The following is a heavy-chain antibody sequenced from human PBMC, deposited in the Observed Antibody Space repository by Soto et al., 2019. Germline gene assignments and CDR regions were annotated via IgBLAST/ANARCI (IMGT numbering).Heavy chain of an antibody. CDR2: IYHSGST. J-gene: IGHJ5*02. D-gene: IGHD4-17*01. Sequence: QVQLQESGPGLVKPSGTLSLTCAVSGGSISSSNWWGWVRQPPGRGLEWIGEIYHSGSTYYNPSLKSRVTISVDKSKNQFSLKLSSVTAADTAVYYCARVWTTVTNWFDPWGQGTLVTVSS. CDR3: ARVWTTVTNWFDP. V-gene: IGHV4-4*02. CDR1: GGSISSSNW.